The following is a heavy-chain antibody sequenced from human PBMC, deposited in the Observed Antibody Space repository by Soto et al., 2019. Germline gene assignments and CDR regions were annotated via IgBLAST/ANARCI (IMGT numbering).Heavy chain of an antibody. Sequence: ATVKVSCKASGLSFSHYCMHWVRQAPGQGLEWMGIINPSGDSRNYAQKFQGRVTITRDTSTSTVYMDLSSLRYEDTAVYYCARDNLQTYGTPASSSRFYTWG. CDR3: ARDNLQTYGTPASSSRFYT. CDR2: INPSGDSR. CDR1: GLSFSHYC. V-gene: IGHV1-46*01. J-gene: IGHJ5*01. D-gene: IGHD4-17*01.